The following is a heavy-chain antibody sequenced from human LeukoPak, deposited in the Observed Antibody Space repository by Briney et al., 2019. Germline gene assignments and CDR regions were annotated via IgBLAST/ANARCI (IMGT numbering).Heavy chain of an antibody. Sequence: GASVKVSCKASGGTFSSYAISWVRQAPGQGLEWMGRIIPILGIANYAQKFQGRVTITADKSTSTAYMELSSLRSEDTAVYYCASGGYSGYDWCYFDYWGQGTLVTVSS. V-gene: IGHV1-69*04. CDR1: GGTFSSYA. J-gene: IGHJ4*02. CDR2: IIPILGIA. CDR3: ASGGYSGYDWCYFDY. D-gene: IGHD5-12*01.